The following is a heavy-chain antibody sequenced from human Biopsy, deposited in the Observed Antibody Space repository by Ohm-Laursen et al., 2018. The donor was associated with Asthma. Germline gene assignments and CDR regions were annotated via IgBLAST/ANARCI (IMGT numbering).Heavy chain of an antibody. Sequence: SLRLSCVASGFAVSRDHMFWVRQAPGKGLEWVSVIYSGGTSHTADSVRGRFTISRDYSKNTLCLQMHSLRAEDTAVYYCARGDSSNWSHYYFDYWGQGTLVTVSS. V-gene: IGHV3-53*01. CDR2: IYSGGTS. CDR1: GFAVSRDH. CDR3: ARGDSSNWSHYYFDY. D-gene: IGHD3-22*01. J-gene: IGHJ4*02.